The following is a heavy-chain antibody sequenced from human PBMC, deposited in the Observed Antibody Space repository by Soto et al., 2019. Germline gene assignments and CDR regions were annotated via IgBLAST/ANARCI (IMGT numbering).Heavy chain of an antibody. D-gene: IGHD3-22*01. CDR3: ARDGPVRDDVSASYRAFDI. V-gene: IGHV4-31*03. CDR1: GCSSNRGGYF. Sequence: TLSLTCSVSGCSSNRGGYFWSWLRQHPGKGLEWIGYIYYSGSTYYNPSLKSRATISLDTSENHFSMRLTSVVAADTAIYYCARDGPVRDDVSASYRAFDIWGQGIMVTVSS. J-gene: IGHJ3*02. CDR2: IYYSGST.